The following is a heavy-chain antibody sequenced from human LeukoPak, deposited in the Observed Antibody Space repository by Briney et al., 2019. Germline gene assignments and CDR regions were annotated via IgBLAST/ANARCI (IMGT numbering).Heavy chain of an antibody. J-gene: IGHJ5*02. D-gene: IGHD2-2*01. CDR2: IIPIFGTA. V-gene: IGHV1-69*13. CDR3: ARSEVVPAATKGQRPNGRISYNWFDP. Sequence: ASVKVSCKASGGTFSSYAISWVRQAPGQGLEWMGGIIPIFGTANYAQKFQGRVTITADESTSTAYMELSSLRSEDTAVYYCARSEVVPAATKGQRPNGRISYNWFDPWGQGTLVTVSS. CDR1: GGTFSSYA.